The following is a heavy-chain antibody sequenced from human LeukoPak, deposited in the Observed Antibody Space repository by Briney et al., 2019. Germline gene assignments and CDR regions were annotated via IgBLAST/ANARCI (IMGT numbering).Heavy chain of an antibody. Sequence: PSETLSLTCTVSGGSISSYYWSWIRQPAGKGLEWIGRIYTSGSTNYNPSLKSRVTMSVDTSKNQFSLKLSSVTAADTAVYYCARDRGPSGSYYDAFDIWGQGTMVTVS. CDR3: ARDRGPSGSYYDAFDI. CDR2: IYTSGST. J-gene: IGHJ3*02. D-gene: IGHD1-26*01. V-gene: IGHV4-4*07. CDR1: GGSISSYY.